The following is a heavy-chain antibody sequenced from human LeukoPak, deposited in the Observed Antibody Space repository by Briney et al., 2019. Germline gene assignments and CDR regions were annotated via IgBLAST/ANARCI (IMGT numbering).Heavy chain of an antibody. J-gene: IGHJ4*02. CDR1: GFTFSSYA. CDR2: ISGSGGST. V-gene: IGHV3-23*01. D-gene: IGHD6-19*01. Sequence: PVGSLRLSCAASGFTFSSYAMSWVRQAPGKGLEWVSAISGSGGSTYYADSVKGRFTISRDNSKNTLYLQMNSLRAEDTAVYYCAKGPINRSGWYPFDYWGQGTLVTVSS. CDR3: AKGPINRSGWYPFDY.